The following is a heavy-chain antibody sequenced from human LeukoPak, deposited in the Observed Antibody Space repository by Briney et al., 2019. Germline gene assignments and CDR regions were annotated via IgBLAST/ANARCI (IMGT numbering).Heavy chain of an antibody. J-gene: IGHJ4*02. D-gene: IGHD2-2*01. Sequence: GGSLRLSCAASGFTFTNYAMNWVRQAPEKGLEWVAVISYDGSNKYYADSVKGRFTISRDNSKNTLYLQMNSLRAEDTAVYYCAKDIVVPAARYSSSPGYWGQGTLVTVSS. CDR2: ISYDGSNK. CDR3: AKDIVVPAARYSSSPGY. V-gene: IGHV3-30-3*01. CDR1: GFTFTNYA.